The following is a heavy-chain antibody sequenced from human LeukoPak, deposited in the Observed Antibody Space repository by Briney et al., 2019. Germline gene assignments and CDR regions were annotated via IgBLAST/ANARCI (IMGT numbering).Heavy chain of an antibody. CDR2: ISFGGGYT. D-gene: IGHD3-22*01. CDR3: AKRIDTRGSTHYHGY. V-gene: IGHV3-23*01. J-gene: IGHJ4*02. CDR1: GFTFSNYA. Sequence: PGGSLRLSCVGYGFTFSNYAMTWVRQAPGKGLEWVSSISFGGGYTFYADSVKGHFTISRDNSRSTLYLQMNNLRAEDTALYYCAKRIDTRGSTHYHGYWGQGTLVTVSS.